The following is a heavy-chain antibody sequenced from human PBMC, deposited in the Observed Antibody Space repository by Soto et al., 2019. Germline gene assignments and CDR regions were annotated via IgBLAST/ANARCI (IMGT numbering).Heavy chain of an antibody. J-gene: IGHJ4*02. CDR1: GFTFSSHG. CDR2: IWYDGSNK. V-gene: IGHV3-33*01. D-gene: IGHD3-16*01. Sequence: QVQLVESGGGVVQPGRSLRVSCAASGFTFSSHGMHWVRQAPGKGLEWVAVIWYDGSNKYYGESVKGRFIISRDNSKNTVDLQMNSLRPENTAIYYCARWGPDKVRDYWGQATLVTVSS. CDR3: ARWGPDKVRDY.